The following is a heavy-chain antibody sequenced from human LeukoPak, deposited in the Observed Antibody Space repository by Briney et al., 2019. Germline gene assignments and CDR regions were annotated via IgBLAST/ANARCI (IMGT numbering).Heavy chain of an antibody. CDR1: GGSISSHY. D-gene: IGHD3-3*01. CDR3: ARGIHDFWSGYFDY. V-gene: IGHV4-59*11. CDR2: IYYSGST. Sequence: SETLSLTCTVSGGSISSHYWSWIRQPPGKGLEWIGYIYYSGSTNYNPSLKSRVTISVDTSKNQLSLKLSSVTAADTAVYYCARGIHDFWSGYFDYWGQGTLVTVSS. J-gene: IGHJ4*02.